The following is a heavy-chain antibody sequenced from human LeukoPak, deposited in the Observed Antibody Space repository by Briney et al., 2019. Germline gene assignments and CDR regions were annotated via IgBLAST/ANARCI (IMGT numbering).Heavy chain of an antibody. CDR2: INPNSGGT. CDR3: ADGGIPPYNWFDP. CDR1: GYTFTGYY. D-gene: IGHD1-14*01. J-gene: IGHJ5*02. V-gene: IGHV1-2*02. Sequence: GASVKVSCKASGYTFTGYYMHWVRQAPGQGLEWMGWINPNSGGTNYAQKFQGRVTMTRDTSISTAYMELSRLRSEDTAIYYCADGGIPPYNWFDPWGQGTLVTVSS.